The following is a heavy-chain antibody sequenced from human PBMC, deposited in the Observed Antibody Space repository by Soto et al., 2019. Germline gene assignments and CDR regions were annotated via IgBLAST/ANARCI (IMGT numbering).Heavy chain of an antibody. CDR2: ISNSGRTL. J-gene: IGHJ4*02. CDR3: ARDLVSVSGGVYSSSSGGYFFDF. Sequence: QVQLVESGGGLVKPGGSLRLSCAASGFTFSDYYMSWIRQAPGKGLEWVSYISNSGRTLYYADSMKGRFTISRDNAKNSVYLQMNSLRGEDTAVYYSARDLVSVSGGVYSSSSGGYFFDFWGQGTRVTVSS. D-gene: IGHD6-6*01. V-gene: IGHV3-11*01. CDR1: GFTFSDYY.